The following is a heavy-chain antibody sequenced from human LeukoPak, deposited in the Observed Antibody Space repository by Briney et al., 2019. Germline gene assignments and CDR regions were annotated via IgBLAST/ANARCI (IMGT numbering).Heavy chain of an antibody. CDR3: ARNFYSNYLGVDY. D-gene: IGHD4-11*01. CDR2: ISAYNGNR. CDR1: GYTFTSYG. Sequence: GASVKVSCKAPGYTFTSYGISWVRQAPGQGLEWMGWISAYNGNRNYAQKFQGRVSMTIDTSTRTTYMDLSSLRSDDTAVYFCARNFYSNYLGVDYWGQGTLVTVSS. V-gene: IGHV1-18*01. J-gene: IGHJ4*02.